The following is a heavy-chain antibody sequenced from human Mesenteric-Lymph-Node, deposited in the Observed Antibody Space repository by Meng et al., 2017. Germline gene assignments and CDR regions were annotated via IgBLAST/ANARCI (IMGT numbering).Heavy chain of an antibody. CDR2: ISYDGSNK. J-gene: IGHJ6*02. D-gene: IGHD3-10*01. Sequence: SLKISCAASGFTFSSYAMHWVRQAPGKGLAWVAVISYDGSNKYYADSVKGRFTISRDNSKNTLYLQMNSLRAEDTAVYYCARRGITMVRGVIPLYYGMDVWGQGTTVTVSS. V-gene: IGHV3-30*01. CDR3: ARRGITMVRGVIPLYYGMDV. CDR1: GFTFSSYA.